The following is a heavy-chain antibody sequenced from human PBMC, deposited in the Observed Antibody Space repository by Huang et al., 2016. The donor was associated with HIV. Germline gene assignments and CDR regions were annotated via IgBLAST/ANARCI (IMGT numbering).Heavy chain of an antibody. Sequence: VESGGRAVQSGGSLRLSCVGSTLTLVAYWMSWVRQPPGKGLEWVANIKQDETEKYYVDSVKGRFNISRDNAKKVLFLEMDALRVEDTAIYFCATKTAGMDIWGQGTTVIVSS. CDR2: IKQDETEK. CDR1: TLTLVAYW. V-gene: IGHV3-7*01. CDR3: ATKTAGMDI. J-gene: IGHJ6*02.